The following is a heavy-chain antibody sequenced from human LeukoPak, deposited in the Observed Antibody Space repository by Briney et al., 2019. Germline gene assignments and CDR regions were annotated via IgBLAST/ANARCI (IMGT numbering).Heavy chain of an antibody. CDR3: ARDRQSTFGGVIVTPYDAFDI. Sequence: ASVKVSCKASGGTFSSYAISWVRQAPGQGLEWMGGIIPIFGTANYAQKFQGRVTITADESTSTAYMELSSLRSKDTAVYYCARDRQSTFGGVIVTPYDAFDIWGQGTMVTVSS. CDR2: IIPIFGTA. J-gene: IGHJ3*02. D-gene: IGHD3-16*02. CDR1: GGTFSSYA. V-gene: IGHV1-69*13.